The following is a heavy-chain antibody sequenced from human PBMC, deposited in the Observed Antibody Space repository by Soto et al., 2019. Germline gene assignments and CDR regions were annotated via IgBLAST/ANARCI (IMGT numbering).Heavy chain of an antibody. J-gene: IGHJ5*02. CDR3: AKDYLRWAQS. CDR1: GFTFSDYG. D-gene: IGHD1-26*01. CDR2: ISGSGST. Sequence: EVQLLESGGGLEQPGGSLRLSCAASGFTFSDYGMSWVRQAPGKGLEWVSAISGSGSTFYEDSVKGRFTISRDHSKNTLYLQMNSLRAEDTAVYYCAKDYLRWAQSWGQGTLVTVSS. V-gene: IGHV3-23*01.